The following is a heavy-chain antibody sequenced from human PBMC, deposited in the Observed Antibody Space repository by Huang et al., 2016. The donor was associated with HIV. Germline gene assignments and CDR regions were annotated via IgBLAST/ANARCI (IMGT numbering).Heavy chain of an antibody. J-gene: IGHJ5*02. V-gene: IGHV4-59*01. CDR3: ASASIAARRWFDP. CDR2: IYYSGIT. Sequence: QVQLQESGPGLVKPSETLSLTCTVSGGSMSSYYWSWIRQPPGKGLGWVGYIYYSGITNYNPSLKSRVTISVDTSKNQFSLRLSSVTAADTAVYYCASASIAARRWFDPWGQGSLVTVSS. D-gene: IGHD6-6*01. CDR1: GGSMSSYY.